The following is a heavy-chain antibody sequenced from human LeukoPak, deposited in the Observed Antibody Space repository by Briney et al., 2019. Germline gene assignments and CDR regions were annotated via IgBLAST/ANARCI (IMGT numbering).Heavy chain of an antibody. J-gene: IGHJ6*02. CDR3: AREIVVVPASPNRYYYYGMDV. CDR2: IYTSGST. CDR1: GGSISSYY. D-gene: IGHD2-2*01. V-gene: IGHV4-4*07. Sequence: SETLSLTCTVSGGSISSYYWSWIRQPAGKGLEWIGRIYTSGSTNYNPSLKSRVTMSVDTSKNQFSLKLSSVTAADTAVYYCAREIVVVPASPNRYYYYGMDVWGQGTTVTVSS.